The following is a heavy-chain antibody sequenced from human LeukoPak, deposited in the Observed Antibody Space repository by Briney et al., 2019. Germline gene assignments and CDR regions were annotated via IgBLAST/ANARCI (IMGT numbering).Heavy chain of an antibody. V-gene: IGHV3-53*01. D-gene: IGHD3-9*01. CDR3: ASPLTGYYNGPYDY. CDR2: IYSGGST. CDR1: GFTVSSNY. Sequence: GGSLRLSCAASGFTVSSNYMSWVRQAPGKGLEWVSVIYSGGSTYYADSVKGRFTISRDNAKNTLYLQMNSLRAEDTAVYYCASPLTGYYNGPYDYWGQGTLVTVSS. J-gene: IGHJ4*02.